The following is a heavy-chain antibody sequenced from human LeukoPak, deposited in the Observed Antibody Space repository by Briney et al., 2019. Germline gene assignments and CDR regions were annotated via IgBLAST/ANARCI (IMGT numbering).Heavy chain of an antibody. CDR1: GGSISSSSYY. CDR3: ARTERTYYYDSSGYYDY. Sequence: SETLSLTCTVSGGSISSSSYYWGWIRQPPGKGLEWIGSIYYSGSTYCNPSLKSRVTISVDTSKNQFSLKLSSVTAADTAVYYCARTERTYYYDSSGYYDYWGQGTLVTVSS. D-gene: IGHD3-22*01. CDR2: IYYSGST. J-gene: IGHJ4*02. V-gene: IGHV4-39*01.